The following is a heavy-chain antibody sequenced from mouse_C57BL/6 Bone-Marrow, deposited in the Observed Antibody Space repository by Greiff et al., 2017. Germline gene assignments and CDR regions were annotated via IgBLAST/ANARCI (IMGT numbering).Heavy chain of an antibody. J-gene: IGHJ3*01. Sequence: EVKLMESGGGLVKPGGSLKLSCAASGFTFSDYGMHWVRQAPEKGLEWVAYISSGSSTIYYADTVKGRFTISRDNAKNTLFLQMTSLRSEDTAMYYCAKEDYYGPAWFAYWGQGTLVTVSA. CDR3: AKEDYYGPAWFAY. CDR1: GFTFSDYG. D-gene: IGHD2-1*01. V-gene: IGHV5-17*01. CDR2: ISSGSSTI.